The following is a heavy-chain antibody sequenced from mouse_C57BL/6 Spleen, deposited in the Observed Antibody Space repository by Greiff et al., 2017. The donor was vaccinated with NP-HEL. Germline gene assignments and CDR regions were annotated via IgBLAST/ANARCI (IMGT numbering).Heavy chain of an antibody. CDR1: GYTFTDYE. CDR2: IDAETGGT. J-gene: IGHJ3*01. V-gene: IGHV1-15*01. CDR3: TRVDGYYRVFAY. Sequence: VQLQQSGAELVRPGASVTLSCKASGYTFTDYEMHWVKQTPVHGLEWIGAIDAETGGTAYNQKFKGKAILTADKSSSTAYMWLRSLTSEDSAVYYCTRVDGYYRVFAYWGQGTLVTVSA. D-gene: IGHD2-3*01.